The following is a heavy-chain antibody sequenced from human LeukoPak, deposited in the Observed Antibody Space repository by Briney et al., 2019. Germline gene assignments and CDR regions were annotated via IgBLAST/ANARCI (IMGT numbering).Heavy chain of an antibody. V-gene: IGHV4-61*02. CDR2: AHSSGST. CDR1: GDSISSGSYY. Sequence: SETVSLTCTVSGDSISSGSYYWSWIRQPAGKGLEWIGRAHSSGSTNYNPSLQSRLTISIDTSKNQFSLKLSSVTAADTAVYYCARGLSSSWYWFDSWGQGTLVTVSS. J-gene: IGHJ5*01. D-gene: IGHD6-13*01. CDR3: ARGLSSSWYWFDS.